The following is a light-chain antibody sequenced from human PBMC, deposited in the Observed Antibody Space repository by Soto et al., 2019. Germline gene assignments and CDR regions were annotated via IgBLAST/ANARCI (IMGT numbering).Light chain of an antibody. J-gene: IGKJ5*01. CDR2: GAS. CDR3: QHYGSSSIT. V-gene: IGKV3-20*01. Sequence: EIVLTQSPGTLSLSPGEGATLACRGAQHISSNYLAWYQQRPGQAPRLLIYGASSRATGIPDRFSGSGSGTDFTLTIRRLEPEDFAMYYCQHYGSSSITFGQGTRLEI. CDR1: QHISSNY.